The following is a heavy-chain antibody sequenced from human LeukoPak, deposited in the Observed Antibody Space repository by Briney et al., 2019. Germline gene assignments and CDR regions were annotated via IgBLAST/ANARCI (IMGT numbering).Heavy chain of an antibody. CDR1: GFTFSSYA. D-gene: IGHD3-22*01. J-gene: IGHJ4*02. Sequence: GGSLRLSCAASGFTFSSYAMSWVRQAPGKGLEWVSAISGSGGSTYNADSVKGRFTISRDNSKNTLYLQMNSLRAEDTAVYYCAKAPVGYYYDNSGERYFDYWGQGTLVTVSS. V-gene: IGHV3-23*01. CDR2: ISGSGGST. CDR3: AKAPVGYYYDNSGERYFDY.